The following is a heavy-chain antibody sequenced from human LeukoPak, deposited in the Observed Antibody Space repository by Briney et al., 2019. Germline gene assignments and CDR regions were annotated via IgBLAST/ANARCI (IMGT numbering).Heavy chain of an antibody. CDR2: ISGSGGST. D-gene: IGHD2-15*01. V-gene: IGHV3-23*01. Sequence: GGSLRLSCAASGFTFISYAMSWVRQAPGKGLEWVSAISGSGGSTYYADSVKGRFTISRDNSKNTLYLQMNSLRAEDTAVYYCARNGLDKLPLYYFDYWGQGTLVTVSS. J-gene: IGHJ4*02. CDR1: GFTFISYA. CDR3: ARNGLDKLPLYYFDY.